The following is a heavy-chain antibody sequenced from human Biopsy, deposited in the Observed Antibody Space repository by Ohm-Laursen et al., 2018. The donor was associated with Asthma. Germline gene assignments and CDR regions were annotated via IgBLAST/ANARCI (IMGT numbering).Heavy chain of an antibody. J-gene: IGHJ5*02. CDR1: GGSISSGDPY. Sequence: SQTLSLTCSVSGGSISSGDPYWGWIRQPPGKGLEWIGDISHAGKLTYNPSLKSRVTISVDTSKNQFSLKLSSVTAADTAVYYCARFTASITIFGVVNNWFDPWGQGTLVTVSS. V-gene: IGHV4-30-4*01. CDR2: ISHAGKL. CDR3: ARFTASITIFGVVNNWFDP. D-gene: IGHD3-3*01.